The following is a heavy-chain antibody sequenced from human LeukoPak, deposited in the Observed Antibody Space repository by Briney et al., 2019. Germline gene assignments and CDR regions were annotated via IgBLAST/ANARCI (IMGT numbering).Heavy chain of an antibody. CDR3: ARTLWFGESYFDY. D-gene: IGHD3-10*01. J-gene: IGHJ4*02. V-gene: IGHV4-39*01. CDR2: INYSGKT. Sequence: SETLSLTCTVSGGSISSSGYYWGWIRQPPGKGLEWIGSINYSGKTYYNPSLKSRVTISVDTSKNQFSLKLSSVTAADTAVYYCARTLWFGESYFDYWGQGTLVTVSS. CDR1: GGSISSSGYY.